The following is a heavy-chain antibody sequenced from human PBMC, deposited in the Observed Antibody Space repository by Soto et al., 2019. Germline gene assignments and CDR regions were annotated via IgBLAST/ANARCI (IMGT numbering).Heavy chain of an antibody. CDR3: ARDGGYSYGYGTYGMAV. J-gene: IGHJ6*02. D-gene: IGHD5-18*01. CDR1: GFTFSSYA. CDR2: ISYDGSNK. Sequence: QVQLVESGGGVVQPGRSLRLSCAASGFTFSSYAMHWVRQAPGKGLEWVAVISYDGSNKYYADSVKGRFTISRDNSKHTLYLQMNSRGPEDAAVYYGARDGGYSYGYGTYGMAVWGQGTTVTVSS. V-gene: IGHV3-30-3*01.